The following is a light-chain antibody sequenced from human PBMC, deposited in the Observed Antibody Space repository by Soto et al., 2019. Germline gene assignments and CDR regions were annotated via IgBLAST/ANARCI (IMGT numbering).Light chain of an antibody. J-gene: IGLJ2*01. CDR3: AAWYDSLNGVV. Sequence: QSVLTQPPSASGTPGQRVTISCSGSSSNIGTNTVNWYQQLPGTAPKLLIYSDNQRPSGVPDRFSGSKSGTSASLAISVLQSEDEADYYCAAWYDSLNGVVFGGGPKVTVL. V-gene: IGLV1-44*01. CDR1: SSNIGTNT. CDR2: SDN.